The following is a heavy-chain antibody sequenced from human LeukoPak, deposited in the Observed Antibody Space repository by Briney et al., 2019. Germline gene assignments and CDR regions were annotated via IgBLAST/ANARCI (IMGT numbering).Heavy chain of an antibody. V-gene: IGHV3-7*01. D-gene: IGHD5-24*01. Sequence: GSLRLSCAASGFPFSNYWMNWVRQAPGKGLEWVANIKQGGGETYNVDSVKGRFSISRDNAKNSLYLQMNSLRAEDTAVYYCARGADGAFDYWGQGIVVTVSP. CDR2: IKQGGGET. CDR1: GFPFSNYW. J-gene: IGHJ4*02. CDR3: ARGADGAFDY.